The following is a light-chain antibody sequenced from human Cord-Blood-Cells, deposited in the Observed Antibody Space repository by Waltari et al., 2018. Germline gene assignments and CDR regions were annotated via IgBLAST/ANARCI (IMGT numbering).Light chain of an antibody. V-gene: IGLV2-14*01. J-gene: IGLJ2*01. CDR1: SSDVGGYNY. CDR2: DVS. Sequence: QSALTQPASVSGSPGQSITISCTGTSSDVGGYNYVSWYQQHPGEAPKLMIYDVSNRPSGVSNRFSGSKAVNTASLTISGLQAEDEADYYCSSYTSSSTLFGGVTKLTVL. CDR3: SSYTSSSTL.